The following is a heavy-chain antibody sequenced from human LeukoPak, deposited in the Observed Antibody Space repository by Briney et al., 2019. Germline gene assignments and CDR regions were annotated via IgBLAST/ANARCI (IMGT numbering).Heavy chain of an antibody. D-gene: IGHD3-22*01. J-gene: IGHJ4*02. V-gene: IGHV1-3*01. CDR1: GYTFTSYA. Sequence: GASVKVSCKASGYTFTSYAMHWVRQAPGQRLEWMGWINAGNGNTKYSQKFQGRVTITRNTSISTAYMELSSLRSEDTAVYYCARGLTYYYDSSGYYYFDYWGQGTLVTVSS. CDR2: INAGNGNT. CDR3: ARGLTYYYDSSGYYYFDY.